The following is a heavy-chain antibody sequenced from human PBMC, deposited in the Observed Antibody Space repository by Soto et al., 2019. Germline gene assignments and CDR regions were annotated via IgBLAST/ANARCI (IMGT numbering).Heavy chain of an antibody. Sequence: QVQLVQSGAEVKKPGSSVKVSCKASGGTFSSYTISWVRQAPGQGLEWMGRIIPILGIANYAQKFQGRVTITADKXMSPDXXEMSSLRSEDTAVYYCARARGMVRGVSDYYSGMDVWGQGTTVTVSS. CDR1: GGTFSSYT. CDR3: ARARGMVRGVSDYYSGMDV. CDR2: IIPILGIA. V-gene: IGHV1-69*02. D-gene: IGHD3-10*01. J-gene: IGHJ6*02.